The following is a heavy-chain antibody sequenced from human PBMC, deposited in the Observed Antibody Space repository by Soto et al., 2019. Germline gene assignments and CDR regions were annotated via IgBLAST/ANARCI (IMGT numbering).Heavy chain of an antibody. CDR1: GGSISSSNW. CDR3: ARDSNDILTGYYPEYNWFDP. V-gene: IGHV4-4*02. D-gene: IGHD3-9*01. CDR2: IYHSGST. Sequence: SETLSLTCAVSGGSISSSNWWSWVRQPPGKGLEWIGEIYHSGSTNYNPSRKSRVTISVDKSKNQFSLKLSSVTAADTAVYYCARDSNDILTGYYPEYNWFDPWGQGTLVTVSS. J-gene: IGHJ5*02.